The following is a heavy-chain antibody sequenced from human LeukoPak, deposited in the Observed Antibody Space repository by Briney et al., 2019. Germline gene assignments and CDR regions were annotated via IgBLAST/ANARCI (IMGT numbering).Heavy chain of an antibody. J-gene: IGHJ3*02. Sequence: PGGSLRLSCTASGFTFSKYAMHWVRQAPGKGLEWVAFIDYIGNHKYYEESVKGRFAISRDNSRNTLYLQMTSLRPDDTAVYFCADEAADAFPIWGQGTMVTVSS. CDR2: IDYIGNHK. CDR1: GFTFSKYA. CDR3: ADEAADAFPI. V-gene: IGHV3-30*02.